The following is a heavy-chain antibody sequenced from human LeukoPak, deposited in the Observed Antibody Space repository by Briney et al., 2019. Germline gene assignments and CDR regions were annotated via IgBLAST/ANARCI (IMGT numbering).Heavy chain of an antibody. CDR3: AKASGSYFDY. V-gene: IGHV3-30*04. J-gene: IGHJ4*02. D-gene: IGHD1-26*01. Sequence: GGSLRLSCAASGITFSSYAMHWVRQAPGKGLEWVAVISYDGSNKYYADSVKGRFTISRDNSKNTLYLQMNSLRAEDTAVYYCAKASGSYFDYWGQGTLVTVSS. CDR2: ISYDGSNK. CDR1: GITFSSYA.